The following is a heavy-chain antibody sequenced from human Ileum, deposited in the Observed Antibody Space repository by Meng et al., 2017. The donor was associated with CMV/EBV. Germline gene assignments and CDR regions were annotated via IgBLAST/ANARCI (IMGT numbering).Heavy chain of an antibody. CDR3: ARWVVVPAAANWFDS. V-gene: IGHV3-74*01. D-gene: IGHD2-2*01. J-gene: IGHJ5*01. Sequence: GESLKISCAASGFTFSSYWMHWVRQAPGKGLVWVSRINSDGSSTTYADSVRGRFTISRDNAKNTLYLQMKGLRAEDTAVYYCARWVVVPAAANWFDSWGQGTLVTVSS. CDR2: INSDGSST. CDR1: GFTFSSYW.